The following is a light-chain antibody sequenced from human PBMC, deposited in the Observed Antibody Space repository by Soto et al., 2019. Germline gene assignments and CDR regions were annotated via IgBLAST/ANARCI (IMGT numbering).Light chain of an antibody. CDR1: QSISSW. V-gene: IGKV1-5*01. J-gene: IGKJ4*01. CDR3: QQRGTWPSLS. Sequence: DIQMTQSPSTLSASVGDRVTITCRASQSISSWLAWYQQKPGKAPKLLIYDASSLESGVPSRFSGSGPGTDLTLTISSLEPEDFAFYYCQQRGTWPSLSFGGGTMVDIK. CDR2: DAS.